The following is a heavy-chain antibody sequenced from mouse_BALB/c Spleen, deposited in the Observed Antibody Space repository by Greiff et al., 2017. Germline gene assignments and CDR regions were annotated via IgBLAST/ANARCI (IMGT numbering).Heavy chain of an antibody. J-gene: IGHJ4*01. Sequence: QVQLQQSGAELAKPGALVKMSCKASGYTFTSYWMHWVKQRPGQGLEWIGYINPSTGYTEYNQKFKDKATLTADKSSSTAYMQLSSLTSEDSAVYYCARRYYGSSYGAMDYWGQGTSVTVSS. V-gene: IGHV1-7*01. CDR1: GYTFTSYW. CDR2: INPSTGYT. CDR3: ARRYYGSSYGAMDY. D-gene: IGHD1-1*01.